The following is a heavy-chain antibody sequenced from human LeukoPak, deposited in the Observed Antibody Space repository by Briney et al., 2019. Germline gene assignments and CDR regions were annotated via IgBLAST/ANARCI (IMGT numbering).Heavy chain of an antibody. CDR3: ARVVGPVNDFDY. V-gene: IGHV4-39*07. CDR2: IYYSGGT. Sequence: PGGSLRLSCAASGVTFRTFPMGWVRQPPGKGLEWIGSIYYSGGTYYNPSLKSRVTISVDTSKNQFSLKLSSVTAADTAVYYCARVVGPVNDFDYWGQGTLVTVSS. D-gene: IGHD1-26*01. J-gene: IGHJ4*02. CDR1: GVTFRTFP.